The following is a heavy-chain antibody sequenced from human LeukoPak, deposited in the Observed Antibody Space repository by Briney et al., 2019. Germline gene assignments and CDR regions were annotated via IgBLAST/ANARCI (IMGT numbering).Heavy chain of an antibody. Sequence: SETLSLTCAVYGGSFSGYYWSWIRQPPGKGLEWIGEINHSGSTNYNPSFKSRVTISVDTSKNQFSLKLSSVTAADTAVYYCARGGPFVPEVTWSQGTLVTVSS. V-gene: IGHV4-34*01. D-gene: IGHD2-21*02. CDR3: ARGGPFVPEVT. J-gene: IGHJ4*02. CDR2: INHSGST. CDR1: GGSFSGYY.